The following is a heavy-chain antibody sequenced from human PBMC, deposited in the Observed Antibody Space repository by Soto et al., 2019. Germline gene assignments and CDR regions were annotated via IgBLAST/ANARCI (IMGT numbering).Heavy chain of an antibody. J-gene: IGHJ5*02. Sequence: ASVKVSCKASGYAFTSYGISWVRPAPGQGLEWMGWISAYNGNTNYAQKLQGRVTMTTDTSTSTAYMELRSLRSDDTAVYYCARDPIVYYYDSSGSRGYNWFDPWGQGTLVTVSS. V-gene: IGHV1-18*04. D-gene: IGHD3-22*01. CDR1: GYAFTSYG. CDR3: ARDPIVYYYDSSGSRGYNWFDP. CDR2: ISAYNGNT.